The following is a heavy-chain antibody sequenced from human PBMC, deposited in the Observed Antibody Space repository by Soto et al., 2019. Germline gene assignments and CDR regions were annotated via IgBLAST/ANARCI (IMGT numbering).Heavy chain of an antibody. CDR1: GGSISSGGYY. CDR3: ARATNDYGDYVGGAYFDY. CDR2: IYYSGST. J-gene: IGHJ4*02. V-gene: IGHV4-31*01. Sequence: SETLSLTCTVSGGSISSGGYYWSWIRQHPGKGLEWIGYIYYSGSTYYNPSLKSQVTISVDTSKNQFSLKLSSVTAADTAVYYCARATNDYGDYVGGAYFDYWGQGTLVTVSS. D-gene: IGHD4-17*01.